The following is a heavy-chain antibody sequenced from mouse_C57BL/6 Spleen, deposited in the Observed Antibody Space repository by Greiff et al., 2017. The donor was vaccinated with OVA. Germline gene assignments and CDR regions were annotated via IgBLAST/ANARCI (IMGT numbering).Heavy chain of an antibody. V-gene: IGHV1-69*01. CDR3: ARGDYGSSYYFDY. CDR2: IDPSDSYT. D-gene: IGHD1-1*01. J-gene: IGHJ2*01. CDR1: GYTFTSYW. Sequence: QVQLQQPGAELVMPGASVKLSCKASGYTFTSYWMHWVKQRPGQGLEWIGEIDPSDSYTNYNQKFKGKSTLTVDKSSSTAYMQLSSLTSEDSAVYYCARGDYGSSYYFDYWGQGTILTVSS.